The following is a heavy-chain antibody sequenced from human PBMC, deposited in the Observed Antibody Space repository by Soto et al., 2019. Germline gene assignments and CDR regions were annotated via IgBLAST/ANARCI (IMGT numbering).Heavy chain of an antibody. CDR2: IWYDGSNK. V-gene: IGHV3-33*01. D-gene: IGHD4-4*01. Sequence: PGGSLRLSCAASGFTFSSYGMHWVRQAPGKGLEWVAVIWYDGSNKYYADSVKGRFTISRDNSKNTLYLQMNSLRAEDTAVYYCARDRPPRTYSNLLMDVWGKGTTVTVSS. CDR3: ARDRPPRTYSNLLMDV. CDR1: GFTFSSYG. J-gene: IGHJ6*04.